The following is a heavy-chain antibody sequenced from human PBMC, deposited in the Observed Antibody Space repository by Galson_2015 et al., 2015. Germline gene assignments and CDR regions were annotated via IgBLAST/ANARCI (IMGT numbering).Heavy chain of an antibody. CDR1: GYTFTSYD. CDR2: MNPNSGNT. D-gene: IGHD4-17*01. J-gene: IGHJ4*02. V-gene: IGHV1-8*01. CDR3: ARVAGYGDYLDY. Sequence: SVKVSCKASGYTFTSYDINWVRQATGQGLEWMGWMNPNSGNTGYAQKFQGRVTMTRNTSISTAYMELSSLRSEDTAVYYCARVAGYGDYLDYWGQGTLVTVSS.